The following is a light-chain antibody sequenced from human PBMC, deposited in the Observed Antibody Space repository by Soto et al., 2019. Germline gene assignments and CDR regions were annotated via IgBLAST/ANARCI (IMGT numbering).Light chain of an antibody. Sequence: DIVITPSHVPLSVSPGETANLSCRASQTVTSNLAWYQQNPGRSPRLLLSGASTRATGIPARFSGSGSGTEFTLTISSLQSEDFAVYYCQQYNNWPRTFGQGTKVDI. J-gene: IGKJ1*01. CDR2: GAS. CDR1: QTVTSN. V-gene: IGKV3-15*01. CDR3: QQYNNWPRT.